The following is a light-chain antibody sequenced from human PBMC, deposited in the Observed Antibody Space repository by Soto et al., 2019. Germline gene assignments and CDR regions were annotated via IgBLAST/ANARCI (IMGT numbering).Light chain of an antibody. CDR2: DAS. CDR1: QSVSSY. CDR3: QQYGSSPRT. Sequence: EIVLTQSPGTLSLSPGERATLSCRASQSVSSYLAWYQQKPGQAPRLLIYDASNRATGIPARFSGSGSGTDFTLTISRLEPEDFAVYFCQQYGSSPRTFGLGTKVDIK. J-gene: IGKJ1*01. V-gene: IGKV3-20*01.